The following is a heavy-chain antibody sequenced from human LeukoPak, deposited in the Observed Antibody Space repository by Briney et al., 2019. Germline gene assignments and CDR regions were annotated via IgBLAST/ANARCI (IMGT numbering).Heavy chain of an antibody. CDR1: GFTLSNYW. J-gene: IGHJ5*02. CDR2: INQDGSEK. CDR3: ANGGTYSSGP. V-gene: IGHV3-7*01. D-gene: IGHD3-22*01. Sequence: GGSLRLSCAASGFTLSNYWMSWVRQAPGKGLEWVANINQDGSEKYYVDSVKGRFAISRDNAKNSLFLQINSLRAEDTAVYYCANGGTYSSGPWGQGTLVTVSS.